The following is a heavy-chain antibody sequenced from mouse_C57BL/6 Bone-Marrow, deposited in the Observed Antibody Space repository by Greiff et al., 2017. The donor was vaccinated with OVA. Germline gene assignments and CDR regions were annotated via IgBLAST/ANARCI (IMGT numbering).Heavy chain of an antibody. J-gene: IGHJ4*01. Sequence: QVQLQQSGAELARPGASVKMSCKASGYTFTSYTMHWVKQRPGQGLEWIGYINPSSGYTKYNQKFKDKATLTADKSSSTAYMQLSSLTSEDSAVYYCARGGRLRLRFYAMDYWGQGTSVTVSS. CDR1: GYTFTSYT. CDR3: ARGGRLRLRFYAMDY. V-gene: IGHV1-4*01. CDR2: INPSSGYT. D-gene: IGHD2-4*01.